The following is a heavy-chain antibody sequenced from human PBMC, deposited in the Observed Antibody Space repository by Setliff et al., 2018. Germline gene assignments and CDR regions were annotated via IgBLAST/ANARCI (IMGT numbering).Heavy chain of an antibody. Sequence: GGSLRLSCEGSGFIFSNYFMSWFRQAPGKGLEWLSYVASTGSFTKEADSVRGRFSVSRDNAKNSLSLQMNDLRVEDTSVYYCGRDVFDFRTGQGGPWGQGTRVTVSS. CDR3: GRDVFDFRTGQGGP. CDR1: GFIFSNYF. V-gene: IGHV3-11*06. J-gene: IGHJ5*02. D-gene: IGHD3-3*01. CDR2: VASTGSFT.